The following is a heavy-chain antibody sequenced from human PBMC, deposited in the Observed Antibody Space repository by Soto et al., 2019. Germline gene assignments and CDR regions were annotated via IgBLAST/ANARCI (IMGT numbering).Heavy chain of an antibody. CDR3: ARPYCSGGSCYSNGMDV. Sequence: EVQLVQSGAEVKKPGESLRISCKGSGYSFTSYWINWVRQMPGKGLEWMGRIDPSDSYTNYSPSFQGHVTISADKSISTAYLQWSSLKASDTAMYYCARPYCSGGSCYSNGMDVWGQGTTLTVSS. CDR2: IDPSDSYT. J-gene: IGHJ6*02. CDR1: GYSFTSYW. D-gene: IGHD2-15*01. V-gene: IGHV5-10-1*03.